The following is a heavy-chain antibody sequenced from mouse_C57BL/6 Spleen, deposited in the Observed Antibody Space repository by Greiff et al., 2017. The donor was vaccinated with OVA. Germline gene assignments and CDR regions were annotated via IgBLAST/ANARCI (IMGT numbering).Heavy chain of an antibody. CDR3: ARNGKYWDVEG. Sequence: QVQLQQSGAELARPGASVKMSCKASGYTFTSYTMHWVKQRPGQGLEWIGYINPSSGYTKYNQKFKDKATLTADKSSSTAYMQLSSLTSEDSAVYYCARNGKYWDVEGRGTGTTVTVA. CDR2: INPSSGYT. V-gene: IGHV1-4*01. CDR1: GYTFTSYT. J-gene: IGHJ1*03. D-gene: IGHD2-1*01.